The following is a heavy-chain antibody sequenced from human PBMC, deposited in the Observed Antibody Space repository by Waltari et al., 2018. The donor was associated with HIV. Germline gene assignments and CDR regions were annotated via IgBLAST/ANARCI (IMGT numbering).Heavy chain of an antibody. J-gene: IGHJ6*02. D-gene: IGHD4-4*01. Sequence: QVHLQQWGAGLLKPSETLSLTCAVYGGSFSGHFWSWIRQPPGKGLEWIGEINHSGSTNYNPSLKSQVTMSVDTSKKQFSLKVNSVTAADTAVYYCARGVGSNRYYYYGMDVWDQGTTVTVSS. CDR1: GGSFSGHF. CDR3: ARGVGSNRYYYYGMDV. CDR2: INHSGST. V-gene: IGHV4-34*01.